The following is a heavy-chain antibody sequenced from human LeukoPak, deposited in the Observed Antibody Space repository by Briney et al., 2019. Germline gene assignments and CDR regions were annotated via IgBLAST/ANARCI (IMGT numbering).Heavy chain of an antibody. CDR3: ARGCSSTSCSLQH. CDR1: GYSISSGYY. J-gene: IGHJ1*01. CDR2: IYHSGST. Sequence: PSETLSLTCTVSGYSISSGYYWGWIRQPPGKGLEWIGSIYHSGSTYYNPSLKSRVTISVDTSKNQFSLKLSSVTAADTAVYYCARGCSSTSCSLQHWGQGTLVTVSS. D-gene: IGHD2-2*01. V-gene: IGHV4-38-2*02.